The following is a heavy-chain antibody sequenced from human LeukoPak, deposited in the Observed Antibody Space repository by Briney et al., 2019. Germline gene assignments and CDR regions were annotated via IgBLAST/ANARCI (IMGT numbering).Heavy chain of an antibody. J-gene: IGHJ4*02. V-gene: IGHV4-30-4*02. Sequence: SETLSLTCTVSGGSISSGDYYWSWIRQPPGKGLEWIGYIYNSESTYYSPSLKSRVTISVDTSKNQFSLKLSSVTAADTAVYYCAREGTKGYSSNYFDYWGQGTLVTVSS. CDR3: AREGTKGYSSNYFDY. CDR1: GGSISSGDYY. CDR2: IYNSEST. D-gene: IGHD5-18*01.